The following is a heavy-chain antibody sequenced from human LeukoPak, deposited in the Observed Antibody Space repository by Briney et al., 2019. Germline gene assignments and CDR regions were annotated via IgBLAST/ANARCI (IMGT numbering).Heavy chain of an antibody. CDR2: ISSSGSTI. CDR3: ARDLRPDYYDSSGFTDDCFDM. CDR1: GFTFSSYE. V-gene: IGHV3-48*03. D-gene: IGHD3-22*01. J-gene: IGHJ3*02. Sequence: GGSLRLSCAASGFTFSSYEMNWVRQAPGKGLEWVSYISSSGSTIYYADSVKGRFTISRDNAKNSLYLQMNSLRAEDTAMYYCARDLRPDYYDSSGFTDDCFDMWGQGTMVTVSS.